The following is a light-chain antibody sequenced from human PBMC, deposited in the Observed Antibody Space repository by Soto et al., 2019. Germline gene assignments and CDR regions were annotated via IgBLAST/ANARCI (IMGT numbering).Light chain of an antibody. CDR1: ESVSSY. J-gene: IGKJ4*01. CDR2: DAS. Sequence: EIVLTQSPATQSLSPEERATLSCRASESVSSYLAWYQQKPGQAPRLLIYDASNRATGIPARFSGSGSWTDSALTISCLQPEDFALYCCQRRRNWRLTFGGGTKVDLK. V-gene: IGKV3-11*01. CDR3: QRRRNWRLT.